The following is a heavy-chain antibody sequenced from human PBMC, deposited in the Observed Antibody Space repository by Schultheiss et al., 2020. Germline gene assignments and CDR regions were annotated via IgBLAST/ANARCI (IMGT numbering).Heavy chain of an antibody. Sequence: QTLSLTCAVYGGSFSGYYWSWIRQPPGKGLEWLARIDWDDAKLYSTSLKTRLTISKDTSRNQVVLTMTNMDPEDTATYYCARSSYYYDSRGFDAFDIWGQGMRVNV. CDR3: ARSSYYYDSRGFDAFDI. J-gene: IGHJ3*02. CDR2: IDWDDAK. D-gene: IGHD3-22*01. V-gene: IGHV2-70*16. CDR1: GGSFSGYY.